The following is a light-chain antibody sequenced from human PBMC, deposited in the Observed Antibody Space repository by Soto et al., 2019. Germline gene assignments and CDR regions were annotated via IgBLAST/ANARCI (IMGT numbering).Light chain of an antibody. CDR2: EGS. CDR3: FSYAGSSTDV. CDR1: SSDIGSYNF. Sequence: QSALTQPASVSASHGQSITISCTGTSSDIGSYNFVSWYQQHPGKAPKLMIYEGSKRPSGISDRFSGSKSGNTASLTISGLQAEDEADYFCFSYAGSSTDVFGTGTKGTVL. J-gene: IGLJ1*01. V-gene: IGLV2-23*01.